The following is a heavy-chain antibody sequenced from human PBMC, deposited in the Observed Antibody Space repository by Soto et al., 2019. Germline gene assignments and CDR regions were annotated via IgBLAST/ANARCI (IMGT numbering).Heavy chain of an antibody. Sequence: GGSLRLSCAASGFTCSSYGMHWVRQAPGKGLEWVAVIWYDGSNKYYADSVKGRFTISRDNSKNTLYLQMNSLRAEDTAVYYCARDRVYDYVWGSYRYFDYWGQGTLVTVSS. CDR2: IWYDGSNK. J-gene: IGHJ4*02. D-gene: IGHD3-16*02. CDR3: ARDRVYDYVWGSYRYFDY. CDR1: GFTCSSYG. V-gene: IGHV3-33*01.